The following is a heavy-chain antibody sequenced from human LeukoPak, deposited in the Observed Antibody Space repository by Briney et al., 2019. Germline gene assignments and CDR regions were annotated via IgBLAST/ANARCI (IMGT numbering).Heavy chain of an antibody. D-gene: IGHD6-13*01. CDR1: GGSISSYY. V-gene: IGHV4-59*01. Sequence: PSETLSLTCTVPGGSISSYYWSWIRQPPGKGLEWIGYIYYSGSTNYNPSLKSRVTISVDTSKNRFSLKLSSVTAADTAVYYCARVGSSSWDGGFDYWGQGTLVTVSS. J-gene: IGHJ4*02. CDR2: IYYSGST. CDR3: ARVGSSSWDGGFDY.